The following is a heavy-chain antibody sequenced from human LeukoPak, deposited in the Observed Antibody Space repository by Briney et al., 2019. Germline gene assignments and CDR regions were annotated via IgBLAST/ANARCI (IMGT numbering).Heavy chain of an antibody. D-gene: IGHD3-22*01. Sequence: GGSLRLSCAASGFTFSSYSMNWVRQAPGKGLEWVANIKQDGSEKYYVDSVKGRFTISRDNAKNSLYLQMNSLRAEDTAVYYCARSYDTPWQTPYGMDVWGQGTTVTVSS. V-gene: IGHV3-7*01. J-gene: IGHJ6*02. CDR3: ARSYDTPWQTPYGMDV. CDR2: IKQDGSEK. CDR1: GFTFSSYS.